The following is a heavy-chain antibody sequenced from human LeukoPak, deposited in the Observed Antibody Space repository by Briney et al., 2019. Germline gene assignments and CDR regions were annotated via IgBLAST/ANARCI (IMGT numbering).Heavy chain of an antibody. V-gene: IGHV4-4*09. CDR3: ARHSTAPYCGGDCYWFDP. CDR1: GDSIRSYY. J-gene: IGHJ5*02. Sequence: SETLSLTCSVSGDSIRSYYWSWVRQPPGKGLEWIGFIYSRGSTNYNLSLKSRVTISVDTSKNQFSLKLSSVTAADTAVYYCARHSTAPYCGGDCYWFDPWGQGTLVTVSS. CDR2: IYSRGST. D-gene: IGHD2-21*02.